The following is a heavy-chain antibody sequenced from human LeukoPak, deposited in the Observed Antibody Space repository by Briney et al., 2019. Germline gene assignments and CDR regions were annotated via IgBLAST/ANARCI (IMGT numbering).Heavy chain of an antibody. J-gene: IGHJ6*02. CDR3: ARVGSYYDMDV. Sequence: GGSLRLSCAASGFSVTSKYINWVRQAPGKGLEWVLVVESGGDTSYANSVKGRFTVSRDIFQDTLYLQMNNLRAEDTAVYYCARVGSYYDMDVWGQGTTVTVSS. D-gene: IGHD3-10*01. CDR1: GFSVTSKY. CDR2: VESGGDT. V-gene: IGHV3-53*01.